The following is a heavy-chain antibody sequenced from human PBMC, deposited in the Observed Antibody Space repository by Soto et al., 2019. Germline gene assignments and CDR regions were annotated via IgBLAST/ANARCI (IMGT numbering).Heavy chain of an antibody. CDR3: ARGIEGWYQGRYYYGMDV. Sequence: TSETLSLTCSFSGGSVSSGSYYLSWIRQPPGKGLEWIGYIYYSGSTNYNPSLKSRVTISVDTSKNQFSLKLSSVTAADTAVYYCARGIEGWYQGRYYYGMDVWGQGTTVTVSS. CDR1: GGSVSSGSYY. D-gene: IGHD6-19*01. J-gene: IGHJ6*02. CDR2: IYYSGST. V-gene: IGHV4-61*01.